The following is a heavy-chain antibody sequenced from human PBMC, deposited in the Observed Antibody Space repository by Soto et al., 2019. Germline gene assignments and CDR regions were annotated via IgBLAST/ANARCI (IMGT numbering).Heavy chain of an antibody. CDR3: ATWRGGYTYGLDH. J-gene: IGHJ4*02. CDR2: IGGSYGDT. V-gene: IGHV3-23*01. D-gene: IGHD5-18*01. Sequence: GGSVRLACAASGFTFSNSAMTWVRQAPGKGLEWVSSIGGSYGDTSYADSMKGRFTISRDNAKKTMSLQMNNLRAEDTAVYYCATWRGGYTYGLDHWGQGTPVTVSS. CDR1: GFTFSNSA.